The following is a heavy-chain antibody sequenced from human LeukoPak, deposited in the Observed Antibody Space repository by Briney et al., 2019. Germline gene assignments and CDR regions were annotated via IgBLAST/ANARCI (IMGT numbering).Heavy chain of an antibody. Sequence: PSETLSLTRTVSGGSISSYYWSWIRQPPGKGLEWIGYIYYSGSTNYNPSLKSRVTISVDTSKNQFSLKLSSVTAADTAVYYCASRRHSSGWYYFDYWGQGTLVTVSS. CDR3: ASRRHSSGWYYFDY. J-gene: IGHJ4*02. CDR1: GGSISSYY. CDR2: IYYSGST. V-gene: IGHV4-59*08. D-gene: IGHD6-19*01.